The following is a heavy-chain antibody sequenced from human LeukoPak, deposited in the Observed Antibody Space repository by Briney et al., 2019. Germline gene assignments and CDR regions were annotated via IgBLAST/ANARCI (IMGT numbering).Heavy chain of an antibody. D-gene: IGHD3-10*01. CDR3: ARDYWGTQITMVRGVQNYYYYYYMDV. Sequence: ETLSLTCTVSGGSISSYYWSWIRQPAGKGLEWIGRIYTSGSTNYNPSLKSRVTMSVDTSKNQFSLKLSSVTAADTAVYYCARDYWGTQITMVRGVQNYYYYYYMDVWGKGTTVTISS. V-gene: IGHV4-4*07. CDR2: IYTSGST. J-gene: IGHJ6*03. CDR1: GGSISSYY.